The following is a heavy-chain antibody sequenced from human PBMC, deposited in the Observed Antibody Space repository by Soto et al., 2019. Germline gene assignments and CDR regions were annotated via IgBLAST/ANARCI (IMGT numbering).Heavy chain of an antibody. CDR2: IDWDDDK. CDR3: AWSRGGVHYYDSSDFDY. Sequence: SGPTLVNPTQTLTLTCTFSGFSLSTSGMCVSWIRQPPGKALEWLARIDWDDDKYYSTSLKTRLTISKVTSKNQVVLTMTNMDPVDTATYYCAWSRGGVHYYDSSDFDYWGQGTLVTVSS. D-gene: IGHD3-22*01. CDR1: GFSLSTSGMC. J-gene: IGHJ4*02. V-gene: IGHV2-70*11.